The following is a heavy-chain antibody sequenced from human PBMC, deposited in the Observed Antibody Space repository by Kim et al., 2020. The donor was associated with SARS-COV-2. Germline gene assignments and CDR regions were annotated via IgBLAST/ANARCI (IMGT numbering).Heavy chain of an antibody. CDR1: GFTFSTHS. Sequence: GGSLRLSCAASGFTFSTHSMNWVRQAPGKGLEWLSYISSSTSPIFYADSVKGRFTISRDNAKNSLYLQMNSLRDDDTAVYYCVSHPSSNWFSYWGQGTLVTVSS. V-gene: IGHV3-48*02. CDR3: VSHPSSNWFSY. CDR2: ISSSTSPI. D-gene: IGHD6-13*01. J-gene: IGHJ4*02.